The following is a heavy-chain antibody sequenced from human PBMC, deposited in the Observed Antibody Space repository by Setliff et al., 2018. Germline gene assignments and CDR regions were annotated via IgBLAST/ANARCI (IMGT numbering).Heavy chain of an antibody. CDR1: DFTFSNSA. CDR2: ITDSGSKI. Sequence: GGPRGLSCVGSDFTFSNSAMSWVRQAPGKGLEWVSTITDSGSKILYVDSVKGRFTISRDNSKNSLYLQMDSLRPEDTAVYYCAKDRLFPRYWGLGTLVTVSS. D-gene: IGHD2-21*01. CDR3: AKDRLFPRY. J-gene: IGHJ4*02. V-gene: IGHV3-23*01.